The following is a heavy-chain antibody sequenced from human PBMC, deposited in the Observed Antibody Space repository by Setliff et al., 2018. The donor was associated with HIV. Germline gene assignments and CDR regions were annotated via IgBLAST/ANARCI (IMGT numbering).Heavy chain of an antibody. D-gene: IGHD5-18*01. J-gene: IGHJ6*03. CDR1: GDSISTDNYH. CDR3: ARHAALIKRYYYYYLSV. V-gene: IGHV4-39*01. Sequence: SETLSLTCTVSGDSISTDNYHWGWVRQPPGKGLEWIGHTANTDYNPSLKSRVTVSVDTSKNQLSLRLSTVTAADTAVYYCARHAALIKRYYYYYLSVWGKGTTVTAP. CDR2: TANT.